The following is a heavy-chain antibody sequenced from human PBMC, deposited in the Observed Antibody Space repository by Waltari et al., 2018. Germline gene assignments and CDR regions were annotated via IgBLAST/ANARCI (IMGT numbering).Heavy chain of an antibody. V-gene: IGHV4-38-2*01. Sequence: QVQLQESGPGLVKPSETLSLTCAVSGYSISSGYYWGWIRQPPGKGLEWIGSIYHSGSTYYNPSLKSRVTISVDTSKNQFSLKLSSVTAADTAVYYCARIPPLAAAGPTIHDYWGQGTLVTVSS. D-gene: IGHD6-13*01. CDR3: ARIPPLAAAGPTIHDY. CDR1: GYSISSGYY. CDR2: IYHSGST. J-gene: IGHJ4*02.